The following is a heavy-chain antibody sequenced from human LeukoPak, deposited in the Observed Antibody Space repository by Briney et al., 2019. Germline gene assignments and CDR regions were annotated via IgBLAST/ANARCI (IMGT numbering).Heavy chain of an antibody. J-gene: IGHJ5*02. CDR1: GYSISSGYY. V-gene: IGHV4-38-2*02. D-gene: IGHD3-10*01. CDR2: IYLSGST. Sequence: PSETLSLTCTVSGYSISSGYYWGWIRQPPGKGLEWIGSIYLSGSTYFNPSLKSRVTISVDTSKNQFSLKLSSVTAADTAVYYCARVFSVVRGVFNWFDPWGQGTLVTVSS. CDR3: ARVFSVVRGVFNWFDP.